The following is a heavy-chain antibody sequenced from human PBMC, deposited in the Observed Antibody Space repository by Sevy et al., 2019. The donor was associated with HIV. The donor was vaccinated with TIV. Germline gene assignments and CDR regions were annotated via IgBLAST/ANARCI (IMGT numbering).Heavy chain of an antibody. CDR3: VRGGNYYLSY. V-gene: IGHV4-4*02. Sequence: SETLSLTCAVSGDSIGSTNWWSWVRQPPGKGLEWIGEVFHSGGPSYKNPSLESRVTISVDKSNNQFSLSLTSMTAADTAVYYCVRGGNYYLSYWGPGTLVTVSS. CDR1: GDSIGSTNW. D-gene: IGHD1-26*01. CDR2: VFHSGGP. J-gene: IGHJ4*02.